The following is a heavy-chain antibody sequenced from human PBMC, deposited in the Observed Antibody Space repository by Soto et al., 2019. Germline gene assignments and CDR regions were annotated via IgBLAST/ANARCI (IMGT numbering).Heavy chain of an antibody. J-gene: IGHJ6*02. D-gene: IGHD3-3*01. V-gene: IGHV4-34*01. CDR2: INHSGST. CDR1: GGSFSGYY. CDR3: ARGYYDFWSGYSTTYYYYGMDV. Sequence: NPSETLSLTCAVYGGSFSGYYWSWIRQPPGKGLERIGEINHSGSTNYNPSLKSRVTISVDTSKNQFSLKLSSVTAADTAVYYCARGYYDFWSGYSTTYYYYGMDVWGQGTTVTVSS.